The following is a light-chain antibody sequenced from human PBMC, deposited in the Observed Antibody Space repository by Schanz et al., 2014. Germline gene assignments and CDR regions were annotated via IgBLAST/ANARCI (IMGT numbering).Light chain of an antibody. Sequence: QSVLTQPASVSGSPGQSVTISCTGTSTDVGGYNYVSWYQQRPGKAPKLMIYDVGNRPSGVSNRFSASKSGNTASLTISGLQAEDEADYYCSSYTSSRTLAFGGGTKVTVL. J-gene: IGLJ3*02. CDR1: STDVGGYNY. CDR3: SSYTSSRTLA. V-gene: IGLV2-14*01. CDR2: DVG.